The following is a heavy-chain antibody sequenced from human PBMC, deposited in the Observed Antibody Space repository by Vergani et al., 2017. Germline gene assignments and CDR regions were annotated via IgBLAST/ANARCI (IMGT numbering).Heavy chain of an antibody. D-gene: IGHD4/OR15-4a*01. CDR3: ERGRLWSAGYYYGMDV. Sequence: QVQLQESGPRLVRPSQTLSLTCTVSGGSINTGAYYLSWIRQPAGKGLEWIGRVYTSGMTNYNPSLKRRVTMLVDRSKSQLSLKLTSVTAGDTAVYFCERGRLWSAGYYYGMDVWGQGTTVTVSS. CDR2: VYTSGMT. V-gene: IGHV4-61*02. J-gene: IGHJ6*02. CDR1: GGSINTGAYY.